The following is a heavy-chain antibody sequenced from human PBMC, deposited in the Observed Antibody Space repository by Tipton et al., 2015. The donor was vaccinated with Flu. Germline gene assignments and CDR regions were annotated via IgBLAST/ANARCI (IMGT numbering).Heavy chain of an antibody. V-gene: IGHV4-39*01. CDR2: IYHSGNT. J-gene: IGHJ4*02. CDR3: ARRGALGYCNNGVCSYYFDY. D-gene: IGHD2-8*01. Sequence: LRLSCTVSGDSISSGSYYWGWIRQPPGKGPEWIGSIYHSGNTYYNPSLKSRVTISVDTSKNQFSLNLNSVTAADTAVYFCARRGALGYCNNGVCSYYFDYWGQGTLVTASS. CDR1: GDSISSGSYY.